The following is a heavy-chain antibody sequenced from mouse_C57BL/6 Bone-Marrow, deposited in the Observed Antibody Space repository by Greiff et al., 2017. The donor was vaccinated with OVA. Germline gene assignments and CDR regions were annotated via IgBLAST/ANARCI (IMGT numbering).Heavy chain of an antibody. CDR1: GYTFTSYW. J-gene: IGHJ4*01. CDR2: IYPGSGSP. D-gene: IGHD1-1*01. Sequence: QVQLQQPGAELVKPGASVKMSCKASGYTFTSYWITWVKQRPGQGLEWIGDIYPGSGSPNYNETFKSKATLTVDTSSSTAYMQLSSLTSEDSAVYYCARSYGSSLYAMDYWGQGTSVTVSS. V-gene: IGHV1-55*01. CDR3: ARSYGSSLYAMDY.